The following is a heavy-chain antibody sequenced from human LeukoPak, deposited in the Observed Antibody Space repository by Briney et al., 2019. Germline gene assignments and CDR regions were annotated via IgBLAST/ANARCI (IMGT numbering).Heavy chain of an antibody. D-gene: IGHD4-17*01. CDR2: IYYSGST. CDR3: ARDPGDYVKDAFDI. J-gene: IGHJ3*02. CDR1: GGSISSITYY. V-gene: IGHV4-39*07. Sequence: SETLSLTCTVSGGSISSITYYWGWIRQPPGKGLEWIGSIYYSGSTYYNPSLKSRVTISVDTSKNQFSLKLSSVTAADTAVYYCARDPGDYVKDAFDIWGQGTMVTVSS.